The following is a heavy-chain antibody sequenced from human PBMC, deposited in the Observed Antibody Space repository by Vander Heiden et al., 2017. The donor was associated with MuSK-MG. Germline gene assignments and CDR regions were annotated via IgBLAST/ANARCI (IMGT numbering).Heavy chain of an antibody. CDR1: GFTFSGYW. Sequence: EAQLVASGGALVQPGGSPTPPCAASGFTFSGYWMNWVRQGPGKGLEWVADIKQDGSEKYYVDSVKGRFTISRDNGKNSLYLQMNSLRAEDTAMYYCVSSPWGVFNIWGQGTTVTVSS. CDR2: IKQDGSEK. D-gene: IGHD7-27*01. J-gene: IGHJ3*02. CDR3: VSSPWGVFNI. V-gene: IGHV3-7*03.